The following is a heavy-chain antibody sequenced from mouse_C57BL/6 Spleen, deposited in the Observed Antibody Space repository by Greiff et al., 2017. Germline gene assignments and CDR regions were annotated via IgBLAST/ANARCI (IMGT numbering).Heavy chain of an antibody. V-gene: IGHV1-80*01. CDR3: ARGGTTVVAHFDY. D-gene: IGHD1-1*01. Sequence: LVESGAELVKPGASVKISCKASGYAFSSYWMNWVKQRPGKGLEWIGQIYPGDGDTNYNGKFKGKATLTADKSSSTAYMQLSSLTSEDSAVYFCARGGTTVVAHFDYWGQGTTLTVSS. J-gene: IGHJ2*01. CDR2: IYPGDGDT. CDR1: GYAFSSYW.